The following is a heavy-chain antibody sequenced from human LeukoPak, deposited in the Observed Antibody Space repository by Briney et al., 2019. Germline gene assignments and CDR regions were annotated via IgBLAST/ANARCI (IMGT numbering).Heavy chain of an antibody. CDR3: ARTLRFFRFLDV. Sequence: PGGSLRLSCAASGFTFSSYAMSWVRQAPGKGLEWVSAISGNGGNTYYADSVKGRFTISRDNAKNSLYLQMNSLRAEDTAVYYCARTLRFFRFLDVWGQGTTVTVSS. V-gene: IGHV3-23*01. CDR2: ISGNGGNT. D-gene: IGHD3-3*01. CDR1: GFTFSSYA. J-gene: IGHJ6*02.